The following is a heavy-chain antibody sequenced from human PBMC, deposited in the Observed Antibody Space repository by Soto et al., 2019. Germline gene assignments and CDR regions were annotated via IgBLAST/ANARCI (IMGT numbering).Heavy chain of an antibody. D-gene: IGHD6-13*01. CDR3: AGHSSSWSPFDY. J-gene: IGHJ4*02. CDR2: ISYDGSNK. Sequence: QPGGSLRLSCAASGFTFSSYGMHWVRQAPGKGLEWVAVISYDGSNKYYADSVKGRFTISRDNSKNTLYLQMNSLRAEDTAVYYCAGHSSSWSPFDYWGQGTLVTVSS. CDR1: GFTFSSYG. V-gene: IGHV3-30*03.